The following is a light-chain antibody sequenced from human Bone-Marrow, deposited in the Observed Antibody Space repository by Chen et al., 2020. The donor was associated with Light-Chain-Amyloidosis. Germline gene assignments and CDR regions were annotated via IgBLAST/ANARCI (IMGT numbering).Light chain of an antibody. V-gene: IGKV1-33*01. CDR1: QDVSNY. CDR3: QQYERLPLT. J-gene: IGKJ4*01. CDR2: DAS. Sequence: DIQMTQSPSSLSASVGDRVTITCRESQDVSNYLNWYQQKPGKAPKLLIYDASKLRAGVPSRFIRSASATDFTLTFSILQPEDISTFYCQQYERLPLTSGAGTKVEI.